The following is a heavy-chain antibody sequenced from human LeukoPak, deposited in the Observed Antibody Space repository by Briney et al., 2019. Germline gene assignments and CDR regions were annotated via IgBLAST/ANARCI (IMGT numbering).Heavy chain of an antibody. CDR2: IIPIFGTA. Sequence: GASVKVSCKASGGTFSSYAISWVRQAPGQGLEWMGGIIPIFGTANYAQKFQGRVTITADESTSTAYMELSSLRSEDTAVYYCAITSSGGSWAESVYWGQGTLVTVSS. CDR3: AITSSGGSWAESVY. CDR1: GGTFSSYA. J-gene: IGHJ4*02. V-gene: IGHV1-69*01. D-gene: IGHD2-15*01.